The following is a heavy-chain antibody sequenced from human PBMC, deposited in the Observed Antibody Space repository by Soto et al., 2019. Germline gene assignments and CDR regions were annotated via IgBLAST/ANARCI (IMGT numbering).Heavy chain of an antibody. J-gene: IGHJ4*02. CDR1: GFSFGGYW. Sequence: EMKLEQSGGGLVQPGGSLRLSCVASGFSFGGYWMSWVRQTPGRGLEWVAIIKYDGSEMQYVDSVRGRFSISRDNAQNSLHLQMSSLGADDAVVYYCARSGGGYIYGSRLWVWGQGALVTVSS. CDR2: IKYDGSEM. D-gene: IGHD2-15*01. V-gene: IGHV3-7*05. CDR3: ARSGGGYIYGSRLWV.